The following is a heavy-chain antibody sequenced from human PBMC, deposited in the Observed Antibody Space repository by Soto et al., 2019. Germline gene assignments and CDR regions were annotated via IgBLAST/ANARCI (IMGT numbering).Heavy chain of an antibody. CDR2: INPSGGST. CDR3: AKDSYGMDV. V-gene: IGHV1-46*01. J-gene: IGHJ6*02. CDR1: GYTFTSYY. Sequence: GASVKVSCKASGYTFTSYYMHWVRQAPGQGLEWMGIINPSGGSTSYAQKFQGRFTISRDNSNNTLYLQMNSLRAEDTAVYYCAKDSYGMDVWGQGTTVTVSS.